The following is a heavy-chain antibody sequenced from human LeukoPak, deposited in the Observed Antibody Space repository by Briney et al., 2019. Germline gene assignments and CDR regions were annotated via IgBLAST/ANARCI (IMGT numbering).Heavy chain of an antibody. CDR2: ISGSGGST. J-gene: IGHJ4*02. D-gene: IGHD3-3*01. CDR3: AKAHLRCLEWLYFDY. CDR1: GFTFSSYA. Sequence: GGSLRLSCAASGFTFSSYAMSWVRQAPGKGLEWVSVISGSGGSTYYADSVKGRFTISRDNSKNTLYLQMNSLRAEDTAVYYCAKAHLRCLEWLYFDYWGQGTLVTVSS. V-gene: IGHV3-23*01.